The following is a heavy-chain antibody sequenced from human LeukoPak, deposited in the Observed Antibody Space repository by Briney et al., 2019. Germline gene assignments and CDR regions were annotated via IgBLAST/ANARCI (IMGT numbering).Heavy chain of an antibody. CDR2: IYYSGST. CDR3: ARSSHSSSWSDYFDY. V-gene: IGHV4-59*01. D-gene: IGHD6-13*01. J-gene: IGHJ4*02. Sequence: PSETLSLTCTVSGGSISSYYWSWIRQPPGKGLEWIGYIYYSGSTNYNPSLKSRVTIPVDTSKNQFSLKLSSVTAADTAVYYCARSSHSSSWSDYFDYWGQGTLVTVSS. CDR1: GGSISSYY.